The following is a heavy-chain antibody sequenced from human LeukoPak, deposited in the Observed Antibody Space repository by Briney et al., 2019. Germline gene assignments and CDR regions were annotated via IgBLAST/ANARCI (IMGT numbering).Heavy chain of an antibody. CDR3: AKHSRAVSTESLTGRRGFDP. CDR2: ISGSGVNT. V-gene: IGHV3-23*01. D-gene: IGHD3-9*01. Sequence: PGGSLRLSCATSVFTFSNYGMSWVRQAPGKGLQWVSAISGSGVNTYYADSVKGRFTVSRDNSKNTLYLEMYNLRAEDTAIYCCAKHSRAVSTESLTGRRGFDPWGQGTLVTVSS. CDR1: VFTFSNYG. J-gene: IGHJ5*02.